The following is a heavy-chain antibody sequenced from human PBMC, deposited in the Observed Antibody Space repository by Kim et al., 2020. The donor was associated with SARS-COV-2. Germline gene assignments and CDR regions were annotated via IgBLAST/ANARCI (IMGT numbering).Heavy chain of an antibody. V-gene: IGHV4-61*01. CDR3: ASEGGSGSYYNDN. J-gene: IGHJ4*02. CDR2: IYYSGST. CDR1: GGSVSSGSYY. D-gene: IGHD3-10*01. Sequence: SETLSLTCTVSGGSVSSGSYYWSWIRQPPGKGLEWIGYIYYSGSTNYNPSLKSRVTISVDTSKNQFSLKLSSVTAADTAVYYCASEGGSGSYYNDNWGQGTLVTVSS.